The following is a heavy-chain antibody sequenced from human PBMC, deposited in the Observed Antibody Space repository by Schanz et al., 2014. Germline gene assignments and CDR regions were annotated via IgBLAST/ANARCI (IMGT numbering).Heavy chain of an antibody. V-gene: IGHV4-61*02. CDR3: ARDTTWRLDL. J-gene: IGHJ2*01. CDR2: VFPNGIT. Sequence: QVQLQESGPGLVKPSQTLSLTCTVSGGSISSATYYWSWIRQPAGKALEWVGRVFPNGITNYNPSRKTRVTIALDASKSQFSLALPSLTAADTAVYYCARDTTWRLDLWGRGTLVTVSS. CDR1: GGSISSATYY. D-gene: IGHD1-1*01.